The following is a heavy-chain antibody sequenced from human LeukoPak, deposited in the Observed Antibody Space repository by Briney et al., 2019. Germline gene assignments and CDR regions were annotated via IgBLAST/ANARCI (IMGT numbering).Heavy chain of an antibody. D-gene: IGHD2-15*01. CDR3: ARDRYCSGGSCYSFLFDY. CDR2: ISAYNGNT. Sequence: ASVKVSCNASGYTFTSYGISWVRQAPGQGLEWMGWISAYNGNTNYAQKLQGRVTMTTDTSTSTAYMELRSLRSDDTAVYYCARDRYCSGGSCYSFLFDYWGQGTLVTVSS. CDR1: GYTFTSYG. V-gene: IGHV1-18*01. J-gene: IGHJ4*02.